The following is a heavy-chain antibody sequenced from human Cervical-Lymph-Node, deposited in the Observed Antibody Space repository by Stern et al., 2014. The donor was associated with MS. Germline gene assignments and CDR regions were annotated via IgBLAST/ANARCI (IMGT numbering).Heavy chain of an antibody. CDR2: IFSNDEK. CDR3: ARISMTTVTTPYFDY. CDR1: GFSLSNARMG. Sequence: QITLKESGPVLVKPTETLALTCTVSGFSLSNARMGVSWIRQPPGKALEWLAHIFSNDEKSYSTSLKSRLTISKDTYKSQVVLTMTNMDPVDTATYYCARISMTTVTTPYFDYWGQGTLVTVSS. J-gene: IGHJ4*02. V-gene: IGHV2-26*01. D-gene: IGHD4-11*01.